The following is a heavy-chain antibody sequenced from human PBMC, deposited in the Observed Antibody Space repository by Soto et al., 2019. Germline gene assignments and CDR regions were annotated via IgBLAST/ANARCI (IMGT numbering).Heavy chain of an antibody. CDR2: ISGYNGDT. V-gene: IGHV1-18*01. J-gene: IGHJ6*02. CDR3: AKNGQPPYYYYGMDV. D-gene: IGHD2-8*01. CDR1: GYTFTRYG. Sequence: QGQLVQSGPEVKTPGASVKVSCKASGYTFTRYGISWVRQAPGQGLEWMGWISGYNGDTNYAQKVQGRVTMTIDTSTSTAYMELRSLTSDDTAIYYCAKNGQPPYYYYGMDVWGQGTTVTVSS.